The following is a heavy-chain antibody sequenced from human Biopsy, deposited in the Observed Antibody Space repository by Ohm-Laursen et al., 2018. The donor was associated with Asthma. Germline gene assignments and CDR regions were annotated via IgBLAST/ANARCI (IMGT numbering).Heavy chain of an antibody. J-gene: IGHJ4*02. V-gene: IGHV3-48*01. Sequence: GSLRLSCAASGFTFSSYSMNWVRQAPGKGLEWVSYISSSSSTIYYADSVKGRFTISRDNAKNTLYLQMNSLRGEDTAVYYCARDVMEWYLPAFDFWGQGTLVTVSS. D-gene: IGHD3-3*01. CDR3: ARDVMEWYLPAFDF. CDR1: GFTFSSYS. CDR2: ISSSSSTI.